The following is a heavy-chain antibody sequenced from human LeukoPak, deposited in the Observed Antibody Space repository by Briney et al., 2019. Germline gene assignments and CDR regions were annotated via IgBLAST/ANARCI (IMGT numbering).Heavy chain of an antibody. D-gene: IGHD1-7*01. CDR1: GGSISSSSYY. CDR2: IYYSGST. J-gene: IGHJ4*02. CDR3: ASTLSDSWELQDY. Sequence: SETLSLTCTVSGGSISSSSYYWGWIRQPPGKGLEWIGSIYYSGSTYYNPSLKSRVTISVDTSKNQFSLKLSSVTAADTAVYYCASTLSDSWELQDYWGQGTLVTVSS. V-gene: IGHV4-39*01.